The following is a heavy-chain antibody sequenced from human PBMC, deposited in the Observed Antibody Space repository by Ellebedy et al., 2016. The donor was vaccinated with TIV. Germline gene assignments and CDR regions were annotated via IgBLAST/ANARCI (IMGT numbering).Heavy chain of an antibody. CDR2: ISSSGTYI. CDR3: ARPAAAYSSSWYDFDC. V-gene: IGHV3-21*01. Sequence: GESLKISCTASGFTFSSFTMNWVRQAPGKGLEWVSSISSSGTYIHNADSVKGRFIISRDNAKNSLYLQMNSLRVEDTAIYYCARPAAAYSSSWYDFDCWGQGTLVTVSS. J-gene: IGHJ4*02. D-gene: IGHD6-13*01. CDR1: GFTFSSFT.